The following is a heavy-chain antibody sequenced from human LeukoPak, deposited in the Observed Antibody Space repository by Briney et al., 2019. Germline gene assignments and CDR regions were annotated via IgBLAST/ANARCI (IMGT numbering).Heavy chain of an antibody. CDR3: AKDRPYCSGGSCYLYYFDY. J-gene: IGHJ4*02. D-gene: IGHD2-15*01. V-gene: IGHV4-30-2*01. CDR1: GGSISSGGYY. CDR2: IYHSGST. Sequence: PSQTLSLTCTVSGGSISSGGYYWSWIRQPPGKGLEWIGYIYHSGSTYYNPSLKSRVTISVDRSKNQFSLKLSSVTAADTAVYYCAKDRPYCSGGSCYLYYFDYWGQGTLVTVSS.